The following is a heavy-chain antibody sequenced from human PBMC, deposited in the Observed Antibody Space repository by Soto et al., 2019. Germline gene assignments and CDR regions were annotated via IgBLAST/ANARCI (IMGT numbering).Heavy chain of an antibody. CDR3: ARHDCISSSCYSYSYYGMDV. D-gene: IGHD2-2*01. Sequence: VKVACKASGGTFSSYAISWVRQAPGQGLEWMGGIIPIFDTANYAQKFQGRVTITADESTSTAYMELSSLRSEDTAVYYCARHDCISSSCYSYSYYGMDVWGQGTTVTVS. CDR1: GGTFSSYA. V-gene: IGHV1-69*13. J-gene: IGHJ6*02. CDR2: IIPIFDTA.